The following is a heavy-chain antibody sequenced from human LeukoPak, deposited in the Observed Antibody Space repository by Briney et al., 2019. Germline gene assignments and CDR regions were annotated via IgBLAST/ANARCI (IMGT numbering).Heavy chain of an antibody. CDR3: ARDKDSHGL. J-gene: IGHJ4*02. D-gene: IGHD5-18*01. CDR1: GFTFSSYS. Sequence: PGGSLRLSCAASGFTFSSYSMTWVRQAPGKGLEWVANIKQDGKEKYYVDSVKGRFTISRDNAKNSLYLQVNSLRAEDTAVYYCARDKDSHGLWGQGTLVTVSS. CDR2: IKQDGKEK. V-gene: IGHV3-7*03.